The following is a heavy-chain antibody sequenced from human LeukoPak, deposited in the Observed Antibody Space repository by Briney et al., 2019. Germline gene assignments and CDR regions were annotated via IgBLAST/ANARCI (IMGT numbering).Heavy chain of an antibody. CDR1: GFTFNIYT. CDR2: ISSHGNNI. CDR3: ARVAGYCDSTSNCYSDY. V-gene: IGHV3-21*01. J-gene: IGHJ4*02. Sequence: GGSLRLSCAASGFTFNIYTINWVRQAPGKGLEWVSSISSHGNNIYYADSLRGRFTVSRDNAKNSLFLQMNSLRVEDTAVYYCARVAGYCDSTSNCYSDYWGQGTLVTVSS. D-gene: IGHD2-2*01.